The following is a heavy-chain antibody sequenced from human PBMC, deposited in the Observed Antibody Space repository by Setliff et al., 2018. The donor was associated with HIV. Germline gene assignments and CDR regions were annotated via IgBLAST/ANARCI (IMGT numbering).Heavy chain of an antibody. V-gene: IGHV4-34*01. CDR3: ARGLSFYDPGGFDY. CDR1: GGSFSGYY. CDR2: INHSGST. J-gene: IGHJ4*02. D-gene: IGHD3-22*01. Sequence: SETLSLTCAVYGGSFSGYYWSWIRQPPGKGLEWIGEINHSGSTNYNPSLKSRVTISVDTSKNQFSLKLSSVTAADTSVYYCARGLSFYDPGGFDYWGQGTLVTVSS.